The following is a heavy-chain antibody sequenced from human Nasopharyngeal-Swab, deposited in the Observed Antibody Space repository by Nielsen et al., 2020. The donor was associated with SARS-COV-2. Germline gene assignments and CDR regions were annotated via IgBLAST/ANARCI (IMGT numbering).Heavy chain of an antibody. J-gene: IGHJ4*02. CDR2: ISAYNGNT. Sequence: ASVKVSCKASGYTFTSYGISWVRQAPGQGLEWMGWISAYNGNTNYAQKLQGRVTMTTDTSTSTAYMELRSLRSDDTAVYYCARDRLTSQYYYDGSGYGYWGQGTLVTVSS. V-gene: IGHV1-18*01. CDR1: GYTFTSYG. CDR3: ARDRLTSQYYYDGSGYGY. D-gene: IGHD3-22*01.